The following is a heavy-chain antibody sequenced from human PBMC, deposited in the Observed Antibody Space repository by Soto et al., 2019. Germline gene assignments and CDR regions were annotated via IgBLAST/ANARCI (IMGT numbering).Heavy chain of an antibody. J-gene: IGHJ5*02. D-gene: IGHD3-3*01. CDR2: INHSGST. CDR1: GGSFSGYY. CDR3: ARGTESAYDFWSGYYYWFDP. V-gene: IGHV4-34*01. Sequence: SETLSLTCAVYGGSFSGYYWSWIRQPPGKGLEWIGEINHSGSTNYNPSLKSRVTISVDTSKNQFSLKLSSVTAADTAVYYCARGTESAYDFWSGYYYWFDPWSQGTLVTVSS.